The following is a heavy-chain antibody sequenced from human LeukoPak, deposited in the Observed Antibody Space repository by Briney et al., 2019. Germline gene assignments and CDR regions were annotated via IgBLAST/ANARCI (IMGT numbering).Heavy chain of an antibody. CDR3: AREWLPFDN. V-gene: IGHV3-7*04. CDR2: IKPDGGEK. D-gene: IGHD5-12*01. Sequence: PGGSLRLSCAASGFTFSSYWMSWVRQAPGKGLEWVANIKPDGGEKYHVDSVKGRFTISRDNAKNSLYLQISSVRAEDTAVYYCAREWLPFDNWGQGTLVTVSS. J-gene: IGHJ4*02. CDR1: GFTFSSYW.